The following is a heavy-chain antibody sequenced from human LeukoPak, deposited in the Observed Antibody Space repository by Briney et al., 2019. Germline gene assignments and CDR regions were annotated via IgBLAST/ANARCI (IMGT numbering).Heavy chain of an antibody. Sequence: ASVKVSCKVSGYTLTKLSMHWVRQAPGKGLEWMGGFDPEDGETIYAQKFQGRVTMTEDTSTDTAYMELSSLRSEDTAVYYCATDLWIFGVVPRVWNYWGQGTLVTVSS. V-gene: IGHV1-24*01. CDR1: GYTLTKLS. J-gene: IGHJ4*02. CDR2: FDPEDGET. D-gene: IGHD3-3*01. CDR3: ATDLWIFGVVPRVWNY.